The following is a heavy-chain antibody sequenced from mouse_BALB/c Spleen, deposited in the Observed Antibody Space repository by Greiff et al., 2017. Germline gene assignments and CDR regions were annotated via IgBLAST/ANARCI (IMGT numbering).Heavy chain of an antibody. Sequence: QVQLKESGAELVKPGASVKLSCKASGYTFTSYYMYWVKQRPGQGLEWIGEINPSNGGTGYNQKFKSKATLTVDNSSSTAYMELRSLTSEDSAVYYCARWGASSGHGYAMDYWGQGTSVTVSS. J-gene: IGHJ4*01. D-gene: IGHD3-1*01. V-gene: IGHV1-53*01. CDR1: GYTFTSYY. CDR3: ARWGASSGHGYAMDY. CDR2: INPSNGGT.